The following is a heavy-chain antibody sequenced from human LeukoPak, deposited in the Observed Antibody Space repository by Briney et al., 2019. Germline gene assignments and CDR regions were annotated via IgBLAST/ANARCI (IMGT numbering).Heavy chain of an antibody. Sequence: QSGGSLRLSCAASGFTFSSYAMSWVRQAPGKGLEWVSAISGSGGSTYYAGSVKGRFTISRDNSKNTLYLQMNSLRAEDTAVYYCAKVKVVDFWSGYSAAYYFDYWGQGTLVTVSS. D-gene: IGHD3-3*01. CDR3: AKVKVVDFWSGYSAAYYFDY. V-gene: IGHV3-23*01. J-gene: IGHJ4*02. CDR2: ISGSGGST. CDR1: GFTFSSYA.